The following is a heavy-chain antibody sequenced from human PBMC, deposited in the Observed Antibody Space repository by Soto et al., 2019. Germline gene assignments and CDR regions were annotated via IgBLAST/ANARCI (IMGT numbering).Heavy chain of an antibody. CDR1: GYSFTSYW. V-gene: IGHV5-51*01. J-gene: IGHJ6*02. CDR2: IYPGDSDT. CDR3: ARHGKMPGMDFLLVPAAMDYYYYGMDV. Sequence: GESLKISCKGSGYSFTSYWIGWVRQMPGKGLEWMGIIYPGDSDTRYSPSFQGQVTISADKSISTAYLQWSSLKASDTAMYYCARHGKMPGMDFLLVPAAMDYYYYGMDVWGQGTTVTVSS. D-gene: IGHD2-2*03.